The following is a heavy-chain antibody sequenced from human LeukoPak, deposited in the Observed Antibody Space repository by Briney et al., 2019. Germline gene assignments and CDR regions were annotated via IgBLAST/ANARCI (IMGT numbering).Heavy chain of an antibody. Sequence: GGSLRLSCAASGFTFYNYAMAWVRQAPGKGLEWVSGIIIGGSSTYYADSVKGRFTISRDSSKNTLYLHMNSLRAEDTAKYYCAKVSSGWYFDFWGQGALVTVSS. J-gene: IGHJ4*02. V-gene: IGHV3-23*01. D-gene: IGHD6-19*01. CDR3: AKVSSGWYFDF. CDR1: GFTFYNYA. CDR2: IIIGGSST.